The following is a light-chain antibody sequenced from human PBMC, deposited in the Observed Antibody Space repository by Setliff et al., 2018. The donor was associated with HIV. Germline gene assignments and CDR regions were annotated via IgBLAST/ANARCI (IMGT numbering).Light chain of an antibody. J-gene: IGLJ1*01. CDR2: EVK. Sequence: SALPQPASVSGSPGQSITISCTGTSSDVGGYNYVSWYQQHPGNAPKLIIYEVKNRPSGVSSRFSGSKSGNTASLTISGLQTEDEADYYCSSYAITNTLPFGTGTKVTVL. V-gene: IGLV2-14*03. CDR3: SSYAITNTLP. CDR1: SSDVGGYNY.